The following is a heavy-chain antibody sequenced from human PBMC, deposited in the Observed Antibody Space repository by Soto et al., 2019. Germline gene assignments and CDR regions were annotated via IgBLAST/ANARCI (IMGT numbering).Heavy chain of an antibody. J-gene: IGHJ6*01. CDR2: IIPIFGTA. CDR1: GGTFSSYA. V-gene: IGHV1-69*13. D-gene: IGHD5-12*01. CDR3: ARGRVATTPYGMDV. Sequence: ASVKVSCKASGGTFSSYAISWVRQAPGQGLEWMGGIIPIFGTANYAQKFQGRVTITADESTSTAYMELSSLRSEDTAVYYCARGRVATTPYGMDVWGQGTTVTLSS.